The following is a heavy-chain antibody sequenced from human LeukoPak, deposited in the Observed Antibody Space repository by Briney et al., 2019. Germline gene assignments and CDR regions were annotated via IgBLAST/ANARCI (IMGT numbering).Heavy chain of an antibody. Sequence: ASVKVSCKTSGFTFTGYHMRWVRQAPGQGLEWIGWINPNSGGTNYAQKFQGRVTMTRDMSITTAYMELSRLRSDDTAVYYCARDRGDWDAFDIWGQGTMVTVSS. D-gene: IGHD3-10*01. V-gene: IGHV1-2*02. CDR3: ARDRGDWDAFDI. J-gene: IGHJ3*02. CDR2: INPNSGGT. CDR1: GFTFTGYH.